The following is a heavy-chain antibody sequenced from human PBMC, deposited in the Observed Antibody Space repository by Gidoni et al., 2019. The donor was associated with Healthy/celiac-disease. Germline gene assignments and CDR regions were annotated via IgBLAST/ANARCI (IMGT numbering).Heavy chain of an antibody. D-gene: IGHD2-2*01. J-gene: IGHJ6*02. V-gene: IGHV3-30*18. CDR2: ISYDGSNK. CDR3: AKGGYYCSSTSCRLGYYYGMDV. CDR1: GFTFSSYG. Sequence: QVQLVESGGGVVQPGRSLRLSCAASGFTFSSYGMHWVRQAPGKGLEWVAVISYDGSNKYYADSVKGRFTISRDNSKNTLYLQMNSLRAEDTAVYYCAKGGYYCSSTSCRLGYYYGMDVWGQGTTVTVSS.